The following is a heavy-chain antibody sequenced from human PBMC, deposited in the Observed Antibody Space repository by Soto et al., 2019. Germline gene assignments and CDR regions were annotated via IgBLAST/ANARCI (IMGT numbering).Heavy chain of an antibody. Sequence: PSETLSLTCAVYGGSFSGYYWSWIRQHPGKGLEWIGYIYYSGSTYYNPSLKSRVTISVDNSKNTLYLQMNSLRAEDTAVYYCAKDDKDLNPLGGNPYYFDYWGQGTLVTVSS. J-gene: IGHJ4*02. CDR1: GGSFSGYY. D-gene: IGHD3-22*01. CDR2: IYYSGST. V-gene: IGHV4-31*11. CDR3: AKDDKDLNPLGGNPYYFDY.